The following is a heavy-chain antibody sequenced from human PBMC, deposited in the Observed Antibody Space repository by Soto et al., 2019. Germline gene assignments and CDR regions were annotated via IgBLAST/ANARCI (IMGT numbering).Heavy chain of an antibody. V-gene: IGHV3-23*01. J-gene: IGHJ4*02. CDR2: ITSSGSNT. D-gene: IGHD6-13*01. Sequence: EVQLLESGGDLVQRGGSLRLSCAASGFTFSGYGMSWVRQAPGKGLEWVSSITSSGSNTYYVDSVKGRFTISRDNYKNTLYLQMNSLTVEDTAVYYCAKEQGRVAAALAYWGQGTLVTVSS. CDR3: AKEQGRVAAALAY. CDR1: GFTFSGYG.